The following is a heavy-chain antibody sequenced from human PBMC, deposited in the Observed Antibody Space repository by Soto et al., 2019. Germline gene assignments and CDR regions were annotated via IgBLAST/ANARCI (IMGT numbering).Heavy chain of an antibody. D-gene: IGHD4-17*01. Sequence: SETLSLTCTVSGGSVSSGSYYWSWIRQPPGKGLEWIGYIYYSGSTNYNPSLKSRVTISVDTSKNQFSLKLSSVTAADTAVYYCARVHYGGNSDYWGQGTLVTVSS. CDR2: IYYSGST. J-gene: IGHJ4*02. V-gene: IGHV4-61*01. CDR1: GGSVSSGSYY. CDR3: ARVHYGGNSDY.